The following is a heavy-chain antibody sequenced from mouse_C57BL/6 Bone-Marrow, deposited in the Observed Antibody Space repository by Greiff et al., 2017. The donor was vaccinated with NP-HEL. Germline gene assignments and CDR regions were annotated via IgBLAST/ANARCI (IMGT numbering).Heavy chain of an antibody. J-gene: IGHJ2*01. Sequence: VQLKQSGPELVKPGDSVKISCKASGYSFTGYFMNWVMQSHGKSLEWIGRINPYNGDTFYNQKFKGKPTLTVDKSSSTANMELRSLTSEDSAVYYCARSTMVTTGYYFDYWGQGTTLTVSS. CDR2: INPYNGDT. CDR3: ARSTMVTTGYYFDY. V-gene: IGHV1-20*01. D-gene: IGHD2-2*01. CDR1: GYSFTGYF.